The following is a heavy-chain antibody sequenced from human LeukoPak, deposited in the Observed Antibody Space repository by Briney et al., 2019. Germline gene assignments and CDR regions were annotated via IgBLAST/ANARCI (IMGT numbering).Heavy chain of an antibody. Sequence: SETLSLTCSVSCGSISSYYWSWIRQPAGKGLEWIGRIYTSGSTNYNPSLKSLVTMSVDTSKNQFSLKLSSVTAADTAVYYCAREDLYDFWSGYAFDIWGQGTMVTVSS. J-gene: IGHJ3*02. CDR1: CGSISSYY. V-gene: IGHV4-4*07. CDR3: AREDLYDFWSGYAFDI. CDR2: IYTSGST. D-gene: IGHD3-3*01.